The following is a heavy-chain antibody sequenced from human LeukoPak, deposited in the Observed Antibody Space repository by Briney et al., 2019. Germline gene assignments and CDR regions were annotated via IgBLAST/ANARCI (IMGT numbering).Heavy chain of an antibody. CDR3: ARLSSSWYQDWYFDL. CDR2: IHTSGST. J-gene: IGHJ2*01. V-gene: IGHV4-61*09. CDR1: GASISSTSYC. D-gene: IGHD6-13*01. Sequence: SQTLSLTCTVSGASISSTSYCWGWIRQPAGKGLEWIGHIHTSGSTNYNPSLKSRVTISVDTSKNQFSLKLSSVTAADTAVYYCARLSSSWYQDWYFDLWGRGTLVTVSS.